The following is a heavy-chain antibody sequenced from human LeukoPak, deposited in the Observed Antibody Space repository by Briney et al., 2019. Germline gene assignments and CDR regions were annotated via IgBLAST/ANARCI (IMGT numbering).Heavy chain of an antibody. CDR1: GDSVSSNNGA. CDR3: ARDLGNTGWYTFDY. CDR2: TYYRSKWYN. Sequence: SQTLSLTCDISGDSVSSNNGAWNWIRQSPSRGLEWLGRTYYRSKWYNDYAGSLNGRITISPDTSKNQFSLHLNSVTPEDTAVNYCARDLGNTGWYTFDYWGQGILVTVSS. V-gene: IGHV6-1*01. J-gene: IGHJ4*02. D-gene: IGHD6-19*01.